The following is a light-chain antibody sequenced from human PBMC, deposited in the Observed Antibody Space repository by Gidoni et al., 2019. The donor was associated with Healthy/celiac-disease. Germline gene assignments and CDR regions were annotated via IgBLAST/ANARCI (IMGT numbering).Light chain of an antibody. V-gene: IGKV3-20*01. Sequence: EIVLTQSPGTLSLSPGERATLSCRASQSVSSSYLAWYQQKPGQAPRLLIYGASSRDTGIPDRFSGSGSGTDFTLNISRLEPEDFAVYSCQQYGSSPQTFGQGTKVEIK. CDR1: QSVSSSY. J-gene: IGKJ1*01. CDR2: GAS. CDR3: QQYGSSPQT.